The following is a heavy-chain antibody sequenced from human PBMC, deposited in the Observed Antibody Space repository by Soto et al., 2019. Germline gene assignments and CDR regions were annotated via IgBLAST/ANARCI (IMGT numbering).Heavy chain of an antibody. V-gene: IGHV3-53*01. CDR2: IYSGGYT. D-gene: IGHD2-2*01. CDR1: GFTVRNNY. Sequence: EVQVVESGGGLIQPGGSLRLSCAASGFTVRNNYMSWVRQAPGKGLEWVSVIYSGGYTHYADSVKGRFTISRDNSKNTMYLQMNSLRAEDTAVYYCESSNIVAPTFDYWGQGTLVTVSS. J-gene: IGHJ4*02. CDR3: ESSNIVAPTFDY.